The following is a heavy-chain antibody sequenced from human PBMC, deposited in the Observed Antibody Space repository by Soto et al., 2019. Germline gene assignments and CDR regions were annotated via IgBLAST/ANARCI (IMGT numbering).Heavy chain of an antibody. V-gene: IGHV4-39*01. D-gene: IGHD5-12*01. CDR3: ARIRDGYNSYNFDY. CDR2: IYYSGST. Sequence: SETLSLTCTVSGGSISSGGYYWSWIRQHPGKGLEWIGSIYYSGSTYYNPSLKSRVTISVDTSKNQFSLKLSSVTAADTAVYYCARIRDGYNSYNFDYWGQGTLVTVSS. CDR1: GGSISSGGYY. J-gene: IGHJ4*02.